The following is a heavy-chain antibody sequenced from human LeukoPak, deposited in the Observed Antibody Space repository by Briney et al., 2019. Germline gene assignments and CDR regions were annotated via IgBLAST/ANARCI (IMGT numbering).Heavy chain of an antibody. D-gene: IGHD6-13*01. CDR1: GGTFSSYA. Sequence: ASVKVSCKASGGTFSSYAISWVRQAPGQGLEWMGGIIPIFGTANYAQKFQGRVTITADKSTSTAYMELSSLRSEDTAVYYCATYRSTWSPRFEYFQEWGQGTLVTVSS. J-gene: IGHJ1*01. CDR2: IIPIFGTA. CDR3: ATYRSTWSPRFEYFQE. V-gene: IGHV1-69*06.